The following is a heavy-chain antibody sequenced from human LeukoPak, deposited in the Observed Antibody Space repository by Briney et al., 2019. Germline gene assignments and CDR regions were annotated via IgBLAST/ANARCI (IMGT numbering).Heavy chain of an antibody. CDR1: GGSFSGYY. Sequence: SETLSLTCAVYGGSFSGYYWSWVRQPPGKGLEWIGEINHSGSTNYNPSLKSRVTISVDTSKNQFTLKLSSVTAADTAVYYCARGASSSSFPSGDYFDYWGQGTLVTVSS. D-gene: IGHD6-6*01. J-gene: IGHJ4*02. CDR2: INHSGST. CDR3: ARGASSSSFPSGDYFDY. V-gene: IGHV4-34*01.